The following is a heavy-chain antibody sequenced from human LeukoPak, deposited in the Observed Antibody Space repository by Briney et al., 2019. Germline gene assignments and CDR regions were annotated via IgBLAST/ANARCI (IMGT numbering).Heavy chain of an antibody. V-gene: IGHV3-66*01. CDR3: ARVKVGITYWFDP. CDR1: GFTVIYNF. J-gene: IGHJ5*02. Sequence: VGSLRLSCAASGFTVIYNFMSWVRQAPGKGLEWVSVIYSGGSTYYADSVKGRFTISRDNSKNTVYLQMNSLRVDDTAVYYCARVKVGITYWFDPRGQGTLVTVSS. D-gene: IGHD1-26*01. CDR2: IYSGGST.